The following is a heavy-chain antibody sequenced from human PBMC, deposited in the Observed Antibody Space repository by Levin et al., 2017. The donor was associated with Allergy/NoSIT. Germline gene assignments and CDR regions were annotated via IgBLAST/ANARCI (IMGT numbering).Heavy chain of an antibody. J-gene: IGHJ4*02. CDR2: INPNSGGT. CDR1: GYTFTDQY. Sequence: GESLKISCKASGYTFTDQYMHWVRQAPGQGLEWMGWINPNSGGTRYAQKFQGRVTMTSDTSISTAYMELSRLTSDDTAVYYWARSGIDYWGQGTQVTVSS. CDR3: ARSGIDY. D-gene: IGHD3-10*01. V-gene: IGHV1-2*02.